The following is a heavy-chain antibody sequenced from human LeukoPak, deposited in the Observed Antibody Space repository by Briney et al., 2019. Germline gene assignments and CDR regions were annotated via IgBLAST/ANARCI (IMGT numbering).Heavy chain of an antibody. CDR3: ASLYGDCGENYFDY. D-gene: IGHD4-17*01. CDR1: GGTFSSYA. V-gene: IGHV1-69*05. J-gene: IGHJ4*02. CDR2: IIPIFGTA. Sequence: SVKVSCKASGGTFSSYAISWVRQAPGQGLEWMGRIIPIFGTANYAQKFQGRVTITTDESTSTAYMELSSLRSEDTAVYYCASLYGDCGENYFDYWGQGTLVTVSS.